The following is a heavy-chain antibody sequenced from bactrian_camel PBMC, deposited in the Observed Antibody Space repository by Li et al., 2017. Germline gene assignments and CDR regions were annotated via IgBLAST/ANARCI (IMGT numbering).Heavy chain of an antibody. CDR2: IDRDGIT. Sequence: HVQLVESGGGSVQAGGSLTLSCAASGFTYPIGLMAWFRQVPGKEREGVAAIDRDGITSYADSVKGRFTISRDNAKNTVSLQMNSLKSEDTALYYCATDPVLYWTAAFNYWGQGTQVTVS. J-gene: IGHJ4*01. CDR3: ATDPVLYWTAAFNY. V-gene: IGHV3S9*01. D-gene: IGHD1*01. CDR1: GFTYPIGL.